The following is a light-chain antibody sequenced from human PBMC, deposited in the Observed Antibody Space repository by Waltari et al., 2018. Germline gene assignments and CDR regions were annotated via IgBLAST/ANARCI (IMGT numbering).Light chain of an antibody. V-gene: IGLV2-23*01. CDR2: EAN. Sequence: QSALTQPASVSGSPGQSITISCTGTSSDVGSSNLVSWYQQHPGKAPKLIMYEANKRPSVVSNRFSCSKSGITASLRSSGLQAEDEADYYCCSFAPTSILLFGGGTKLTV. CDR1: SSDVGSSNL. J-gene: IGLJ3*02. CDR3: CSFAPTSILL.